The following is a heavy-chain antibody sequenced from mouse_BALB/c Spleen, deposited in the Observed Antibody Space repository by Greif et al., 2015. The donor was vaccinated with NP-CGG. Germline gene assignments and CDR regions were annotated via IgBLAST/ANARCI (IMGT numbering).Heavy chain of an antibody. D-gene: IGHD1-1*01. CDR2: ISSGGGST. Sequence: EVQGVESGGGLVKPGGSLKLSCAASGFAFSSYDMSWVRQTPEKRLEWVAYISSGGGSTYYPDTVKGRFTISRDNAKNTLCLQMSSLKSEDTAMYYCASHYYGSSYYFDYWGQGTTLTVSS. CDR3: ASHYYGSSYYFDY. J-gene: IGHJ2*01. CDR1: GFAFSSYD. V-gene: IGHV5-12-1*01.